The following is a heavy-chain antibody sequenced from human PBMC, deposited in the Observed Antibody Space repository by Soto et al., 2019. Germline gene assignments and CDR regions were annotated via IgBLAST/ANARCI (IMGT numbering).Heavy chain of an antibody. J-gene: IGHJ6*02. D-gene: IGHD3-9*01. CDR2: ISGSGGST. Sequence: EVQLLESGGGLVQPGGSLRLSCAASGFTFSSYAMSWVRQAPGKGLEWVSAISGSGGSTYYADSVKGRFTISRDNSKNTLYLQMNSLRAEDTAVYYCAKANFDWLLLTYGMDVWGQGTTVTVSS. CDR3: AKANFDWLLLTYGMDV. V-gene: IGHV3-23*01. CDR1: GFTFSSYA.